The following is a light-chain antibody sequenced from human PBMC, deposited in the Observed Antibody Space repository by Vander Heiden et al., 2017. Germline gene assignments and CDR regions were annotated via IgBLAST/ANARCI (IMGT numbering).Light chain of an antibody. CDR1: ASSSSY. Sequence: DIQMTQSPSSLSASVGDRVTITCRASASSSSYLSWYQQKPEKAPKLLIYAASSLQSEVPSRFSGSGAGTEFTLTISSLQPKDFATYYCQQSYSTPYTFGQGTKLEIK. CDR2: AAS. J-gene: IGKJ2*01. CDR3: QQSYSTPYT. V-gene: IGKV1-39*01.